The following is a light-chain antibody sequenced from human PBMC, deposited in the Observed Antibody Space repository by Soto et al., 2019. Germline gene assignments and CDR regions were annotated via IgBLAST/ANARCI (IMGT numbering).Light chain of an antibody. CDR1: NSDVGAYNY. J-gene: IGLJ3*02. V-gene: IGLV2-14*03. CDR3: NSYTTDSTWV. Sequence: QSALTQPVSVSGSPGQSVTVSCSGTNSDVGAYNYVSWFQHHPGKAPKLIIYDVNNRPSGVSNRFSGSKSGTTASLTISGLQADDEGDYYCNSYTTDSTWVFGGGTQLTVL. CDR2: DVN.